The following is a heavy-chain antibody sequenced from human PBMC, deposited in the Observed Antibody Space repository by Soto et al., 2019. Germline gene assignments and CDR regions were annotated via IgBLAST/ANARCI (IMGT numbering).Heavy chain of an antibody. CDR1: GFTFSSYS. J-gene: IGHJ6*02. CDR3: ARADRVVPAARGAYGMDV. V-gene: IGHV3-21*01. D-gene: IGHD2-2*01. Sequence: EVQLVESGGGLVKPGGSLRLSCAASGFTFSSYSMNWVRQAPGKGLEWVSSISSSSSYIYYADSVKGRFTISRDNAKNSLYLQMNSLRAEDTAVYYCARADRVVPAARGAYGMDVWGQGTTVTVSS. CDR2: ISSSSSYI.